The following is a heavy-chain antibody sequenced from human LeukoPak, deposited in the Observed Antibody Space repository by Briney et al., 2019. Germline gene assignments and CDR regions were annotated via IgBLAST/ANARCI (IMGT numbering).Heavy chain of an antibody. J-gene: IGHJ6*03. Sequence: SETLSLTCTVSGGSISSGGYYWSWIRQPPGKGLEWIGYIYHSGSTYYNPSLKSRVTISVDRSKNQFSLKLSSVTAADTAVYYCARDRPDYGGYYYYYMDVWGKGTTVTVSS. CDR2: IYHSGST. V-gene: IGHV4-30-2*01. CDR1: GGSISSGGYY. CDR3: ARDRPDYGGYYYYYMDV. D-gene: IGHD4-17*01.